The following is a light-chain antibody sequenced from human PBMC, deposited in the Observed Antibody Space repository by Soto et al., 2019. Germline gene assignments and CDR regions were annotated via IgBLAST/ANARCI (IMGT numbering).Light chain of an antibody. V-gene: IGKV1-5*01. CDR1: QSISSW. Sequence: DIQMTQSPSTRSRPLFHRRTITCLASQSISSWLAWYQQKPGKAPKLLIYDASSLESGVPSRFSGSGSATEFTLTISSLQPDDFATYYCQQYNNYWTFGQGTKVDIK. CDR3: QQYNNYWT. CDR2: DAS. J-gene: IGKJ1*01.